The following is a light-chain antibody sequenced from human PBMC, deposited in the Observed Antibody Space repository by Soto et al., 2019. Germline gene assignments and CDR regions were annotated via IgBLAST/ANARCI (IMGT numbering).Light chain of an antibody. CDR1: SSNIGAGYD. CDR2: GNS. V-gene: IGLV1-40*01. Sequence: QSVLTQPPSVSGAPGQRVTISCTGSSSNIGAGYDVHWYQQLPGTAPKILIYGNSTRPSGVPDRFAGSKSGTAASLAITGLQAEDEADYYCQSSDSSLSGSLFGGGTKLTVL. CDR3: QSSDSSLSGSL. J-gene: IGLJ2*01.